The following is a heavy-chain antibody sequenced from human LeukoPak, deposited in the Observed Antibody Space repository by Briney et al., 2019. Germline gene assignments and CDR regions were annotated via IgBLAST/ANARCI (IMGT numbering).Heavy chain of an antibody. CDR2: IYYSGRT. Sequence: PSETLSLTCTVSGGSDSSSSYYLGWIRQPPGKGLEWIVSIYYSGRTFYNPSLKSRITISIDTSKNQFSLKLSSVTAADTAVFYCARQDHDYYESSGYSFKHPLPSDYWGQGTLVTVSS. CDR3: ARQDHDYYESSGYSFKHPLPSDY. J-gene: IGHJ4*02. V-gene: IGHV4-39*01. D-gene: IGHD3-22*01. CDR1: GGSDSSSSYY.